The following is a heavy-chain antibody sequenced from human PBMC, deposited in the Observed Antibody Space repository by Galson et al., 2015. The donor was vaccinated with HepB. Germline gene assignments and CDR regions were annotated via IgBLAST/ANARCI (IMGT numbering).Heavy chain of an antibody. J-gene: IGHJ4*02. CDR1: GFTFSTYG. CDR2: ISSSSSHI. D-gene: IGHD3-16*02. Sequence: SLRLSCAASGFTFSTYGMNWVRQAPGKGLKWVSSISSSSSHIYYADSVKGRFTISRDNAKNSLYLQMSSLRAEDTAVYYCFGVYAYIWGTYRYNFDYWGQGTLVTVSS. V-gene: IGHV3-21*01. CDR3: FGVYAYIWGTYRYNFDY.